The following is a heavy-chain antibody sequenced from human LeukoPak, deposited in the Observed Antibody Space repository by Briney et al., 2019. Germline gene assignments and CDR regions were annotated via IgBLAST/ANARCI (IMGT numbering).Heavy chain of an antibody. CDR2: IKQDGSEK. CDR1: GFTFSSYW. CDR3: AKVPTSDYYYYYMDV. J-gene: IGHJ6*03. V-gene: IGHV3-7*01. Sequence: GGSLRLSCAACGFTFSSYWMSWVRQAPGKGLEWVANIKQDGSEKYYVDSVKGRFTISRDNAKSSLYLQMNSLRAEDTAVYYCAKVPTSDYYYYYMDVWGKGTTVTVSS.